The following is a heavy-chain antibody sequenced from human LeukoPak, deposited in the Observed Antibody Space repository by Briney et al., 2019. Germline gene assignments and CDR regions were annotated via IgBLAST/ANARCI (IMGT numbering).Heavy chain of an antibody. CDR1: GGTFSSYA. CDR2: IIPIFGTA. D-gene: IGHD6-13*01. CDR3: AREGYSSSWSYNWFDP. J-gene: IGHJ5*02. V-gene: IGHV1-69*01. Sequence: SVKVSCKASGGTFSSYAISWVRQAPGQGLEWMGGIIPIFGTANYAQKFQGRVTITADESTSTAYMELSSLRSEDTAVYYCAREGYSSSWSYNWFDPWGQGALVTVSS.